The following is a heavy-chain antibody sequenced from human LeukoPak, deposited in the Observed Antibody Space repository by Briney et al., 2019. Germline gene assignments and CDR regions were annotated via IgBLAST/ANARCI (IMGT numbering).Heavy chain of an antibody. D-gene: IGHD4-17*01. CDR2: XSGSGGNT. CDR3: ARGHGDYAGNYLDC. J-gene: IGHJ4*02. Sequence: PGGSLRLSCVASGFPFSSFAMNWVRQAPGKGLELVXXXSGSGGNTHYADSVKGRFTISRDNSKNTLYLQMNSLRADDTAIYYCARGHGDYAGNYLDCWGQGTLVTVSS. CDR1: GFPFSSFA. V-gene: IGHV3-23*01.